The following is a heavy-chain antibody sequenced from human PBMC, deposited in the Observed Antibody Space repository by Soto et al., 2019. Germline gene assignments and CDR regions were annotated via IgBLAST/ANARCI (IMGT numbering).Heavy chain of an antibody. J-gene: IGHJ4*02. CDR3: ARAKTTVTTIDY. CDR2: IYHSGST. Sequence: PSETLSLTCAVSGGSISSGGYSWSWIRQPPGKGLEWIGYIYHSGSTYYNPSLKSRVTISVDRSKNQFSLKLSSVTAADTAVYYCARAKTTVTTIDYWGQGTLVTVSS. D-gene: IGHD4-17*01. V-gene: IGHV4-30-2*01. CDR1: GGSISSGGYS.